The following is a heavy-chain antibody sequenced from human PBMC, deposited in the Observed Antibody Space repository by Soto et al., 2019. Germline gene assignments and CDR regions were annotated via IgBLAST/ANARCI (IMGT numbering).Heavy chain of an antibody. V-gene: IGHV3-48*04. CDR1: GFTFLSYS. CDR2: IFATSTTI. J-gene: IGHJ4*02. CDR3: ARDKDWAFDY. Sequence: GGSLRLSCVASGFTFLSYSMVWVRQAPGKGLEWISYIFATSTTIYYADSVKGRFTVSRDNTQNSLFLLMNSLRAEDTAIYYCARDKDWAFDYWGQGTLVTSPQ. D-gene: IGHD3-9*01.